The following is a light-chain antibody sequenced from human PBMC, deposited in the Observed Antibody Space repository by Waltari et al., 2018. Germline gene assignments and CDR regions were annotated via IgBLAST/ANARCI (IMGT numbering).Light chain of an antibody. V-gene: IGKV3-20*01. CDR2: GAS. CDR3: QQYGSSPWT. CDR1: QSVSSSY. Sequence: EIVLTQSPGTLSLSPGERATLSCRASQSVSSSYLAWYQQKPGQAPRHLIYGASSRATGIPDRFSGSGSGTDFTLTISRLEPEDLAVYYCQQYGSSPWTFGQGTKVEIK. J-gene: IGKJ1*01.